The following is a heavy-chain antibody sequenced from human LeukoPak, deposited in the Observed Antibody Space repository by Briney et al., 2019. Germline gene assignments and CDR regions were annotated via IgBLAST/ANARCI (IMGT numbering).Heavy chain of an antibody. V-gene: IGHV3-48*01. J-gene: IGHJ3*02. D-gene: IGHD6-6*01. CDR2: ISSSSSTI. CDR3: ARVGQLSSHAFDI. CDR1: GFTVSSNY. Sequence: GGSLRLSCAASGFTVSSNYMSWVRQAPGKGLEWVSYISSSSSTIYYADSVKGRFTISRDNAKNSLYLQMNSLRAEDTAVYYCARVGQLSSHAFDIWGQGTMVTVSS.